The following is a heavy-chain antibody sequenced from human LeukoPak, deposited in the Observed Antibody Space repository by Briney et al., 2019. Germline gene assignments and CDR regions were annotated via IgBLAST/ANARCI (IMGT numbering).Heavy chain of an antibody. D-gene: IGHD6-19*01. Sequence: GGSLRLSCAASGFTVSSNYMSWVRQAPGKGLEWVSTIYSGGSTYYADSVKGRFTISRDISKNTLYLQMNSLRGEDTAVYYCARNGYASGWYRNWGQGTLVTVSS. CDR1: GFTVSSNY. CDR2: IYSGGST. V-gene: IGHV3-53*01. CDR3: ARNGYASGWYRN. J-gene: IGHJ4*02.